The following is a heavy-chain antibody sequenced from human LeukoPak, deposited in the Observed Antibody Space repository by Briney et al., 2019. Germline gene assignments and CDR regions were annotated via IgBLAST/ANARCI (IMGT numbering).Heavy chain of an antibody. J-gene: IGHJ4*02. V-gene: IGHV3-48*01. Sequence: PGGSLRLSCAASGFAFSTYSMNWVRQAPGKGLEWVSYISSSSSTIYYADSVKGRFTISRDNAKNSLYLQMNSLRAEDTAVYYCARDRWNYGPPFDYWGQGTLVTVSS. CDR1: GFAFSTYS. CDR2: ISSSSSTI. CDR3: ARDRWNYGPPFDY. D-gene: IGHD1-7*01.